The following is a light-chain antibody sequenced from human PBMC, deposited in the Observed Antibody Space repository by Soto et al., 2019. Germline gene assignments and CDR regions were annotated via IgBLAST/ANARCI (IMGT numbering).Light chain of an antibody. V-gene: IGLV1-44*01. CDR1: SSNIGSNT. CDR3: AAWDDSLNGVV. J-gene: IGLJ2*01. CDR2: SNN. Sequence: QPVLTQPPSASGTSGQRVTISCSGSSSNIGSNTVNWYQQLPGTAPKVLIYSNNQRPSGVPDRFSGSKSGTSASLAISGLQSEDEADYYCAAWDDSLNGVVFGGGTKLTVL.